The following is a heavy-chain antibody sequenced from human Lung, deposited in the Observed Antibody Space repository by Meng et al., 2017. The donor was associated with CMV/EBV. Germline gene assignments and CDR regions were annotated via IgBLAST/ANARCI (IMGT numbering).Heavy chain of an antibody. Sequence: ESLKISCAASGFTFSSYAMSWVRQAPGKGLEWVSVIYSGGSSTYYADSVKGRFTISRDNSKNTLYLQMNSLRAEDTAVYYCAKEHREFDWLHYFDYWGQRTLVTVSS. J-gene: IGHJ4*02. D-gene: IGHD3-9*01. CDR3: AKEHREFDWLHYFDY. CDR1: GFTFSSYA. CDR2: IYSGGSST. V-gene: IGHV3-23*03.